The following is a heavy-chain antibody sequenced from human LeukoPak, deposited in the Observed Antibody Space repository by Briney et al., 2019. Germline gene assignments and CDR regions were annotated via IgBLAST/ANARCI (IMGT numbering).Heavy chain of an antibody. CDR1: GFTVSSNY. CDR3: GTDQGGLRY. J-gene: IGHJ4*02. D-gene: IGHD2-15*01. Sequence: PGGSLRLSCAASGFTVSSNYMGWVRQAPGKGLEWVSAISGTGDDTYYADSVKGRFTISRDNSKNTLYLEMSSLRDEDTAVYFCGTDQGGLRYWGQGTLVTVSS. V-gene: IGHV3-23*01. CDR2: ISGTGDDT.